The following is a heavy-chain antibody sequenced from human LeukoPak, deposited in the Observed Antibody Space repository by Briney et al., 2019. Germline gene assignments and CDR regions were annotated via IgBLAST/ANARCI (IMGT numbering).Heavy chain of an antibody. Sequence: GGSLRLSCAASGFTFSSYSMNWVRQAPGKGLEWVSSISSSSSYIYYADSVKGRFTTSRDNAKNSLYLQMNSLRAEDTAVYYCARGELGGMATTDFDYWGQGTLVTVSS. CDR2: ISSSSSYI. J-gene: IGHJ4*02. D-gene: IGHD5-24*01. V-gene: IGHV3-21*01. CDR3: ARGELGGMATTDFDY. CDR1: GFTFSSYS.